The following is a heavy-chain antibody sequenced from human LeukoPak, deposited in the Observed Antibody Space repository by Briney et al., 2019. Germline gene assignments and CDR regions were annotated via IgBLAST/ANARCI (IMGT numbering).Heavy chain of an antibody. Sequence: GGSLRLSCAASEFTFSSYAMSWVRQAPGKGLEWVSAISGSGGSTYYADSVKGRFTISRDNSKNTLYLQMNSLRAEDTAVYYCARDWGYCSGGSCWEGFDPWGQGTLVTVSS. CDR2: ISGSGGST. CDR1: EFTFSSYA. CDR3: ARDWGYCSGGSCWEGFDP. D-gene: IGHD2-15*01. V-gene: IGHV3-23*01. J-gene: IGHJ5*02.